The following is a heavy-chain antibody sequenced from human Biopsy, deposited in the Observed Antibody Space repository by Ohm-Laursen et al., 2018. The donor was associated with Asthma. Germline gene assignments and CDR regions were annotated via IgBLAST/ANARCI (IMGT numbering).Heavy chain of an antibody. D-gene: IGHD4-23*01. Sequence: RSLRLSCTASGFVFSQCGMHWVRQGPGKGLEWVALVSSDGHNKYYEDSVKGRFTISRDNSKNRLYLQINSLRVGDSAVYYCARQSGHDYGGSSAFDTWGQGTMVAVSS. J-gene: IGHJ3*02. CDR3: ARQSGHDYGGSSAFDT. CDR1: GFVFSQCG. V-gene: IGHV3-30*03. CDR2: VSSDGHNK.